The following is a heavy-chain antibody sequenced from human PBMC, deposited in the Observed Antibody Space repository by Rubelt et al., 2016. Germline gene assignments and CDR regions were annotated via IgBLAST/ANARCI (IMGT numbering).Heavy chain of an antibody. CDR2: INHSGST. Sequence: QVQLQQWGAGLLKPSETLSLTCAVYGGSFSGYYWSWIRQPPGKGLEWIGEINHSGSTNYNPSRKSRVTRSVDTAKNPFSLKLSSVTAADTAGYYCARSCPYFDYWGQGTLVTVSS. CDR3: ARSCPYFDY. CDR1: GGSFSGYY. V-gene: IGHV4-34*01. J-gene: IGHJ4*02. D-gene: IGHD1-26*01.